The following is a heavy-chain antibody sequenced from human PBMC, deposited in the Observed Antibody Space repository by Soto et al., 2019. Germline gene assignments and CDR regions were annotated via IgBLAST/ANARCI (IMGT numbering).Heavy chain of an antibody. V-gene: IGHV1-3*01. CDR2: INAGNGNT. J-gene: IGHJ6*02. Sequence: QVQLVQSGAEVKKPGASVKVSCKASGYTFTSYAMHWVRQAPGQRLEWMGWINAGNGNTKYSQKFQRRVTITRDTSASTAYMELSSLRSEDTAVYYCASSYSNYALIDYYYYGMDVWGQGTTVTVSS. CDR1: GYTFTSYA. D-gene: IGHD4-4*01. CDR3: ASSYSNYALIDYYYYGMDV.